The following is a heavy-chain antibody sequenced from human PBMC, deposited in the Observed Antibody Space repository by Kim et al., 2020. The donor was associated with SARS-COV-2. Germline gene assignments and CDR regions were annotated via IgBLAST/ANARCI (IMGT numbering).Heavy chain of an antibody. CDR3: ARVGYDPNYYYYGMDV. Sequence: ASVKVSCKASGYTFTSYAMNWVRQAPGQGLEWMGWINTNTGNPTYAQGFTGRFVFSLDTSVSTAYLQISSLKAEDTAVYYCARVGYDPNYYYYGMDVWGQGTTVTVSS. V-gene: IGHV7-4-1*02. CDR2: INTNTGNP. D-gene: IGHD5-12*01. J-gene: IGHJ6*02. CDR1: GYTFTSYA.